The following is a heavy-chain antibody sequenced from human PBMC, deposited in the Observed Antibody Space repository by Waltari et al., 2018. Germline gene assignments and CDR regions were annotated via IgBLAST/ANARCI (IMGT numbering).Heavy chain of an antibody. D-gene: IGHD5-12*01. V-gene: IGHV4-39*07. CDR2: SDYRGRT. CDR3: ARDGDGYNYN. Sequence: QLQLQESGPGLVKPSETLSLTCTVPGGSISSSSYYWGWIRQPPGKGLEWIGSSDYRGRTCYNPSLKSRVTISVDTSKNQFSLKLSSVTAAYTAVYYCARDGDGYNYNWGQGTLVTVSS. CDR1: GGSISSSSYY. J-gene: IGHJ4*02.